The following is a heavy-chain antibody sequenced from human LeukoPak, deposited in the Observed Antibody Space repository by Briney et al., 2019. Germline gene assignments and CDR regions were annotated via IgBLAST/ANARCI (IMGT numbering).Heavy chain of an antibody. J-gene: IGHJ4*02. Sequence: SETLSLTCAVSGGSISSSNWWSWVRQPPGKGLEWIGYIYYSGSTNYNPSLKSRVTISVDTSKNQFSLKLSSVTAADTAVYYCARERTYYYGSGPLDYWGQGTLVTVSS. CDR1: GGSISSSNW. CDR2: IYYSGST. V-gene: IGHV4-4*02. D-gene: IGHD3-10*01. CDR3: ARERTYYYGSGPLDY.